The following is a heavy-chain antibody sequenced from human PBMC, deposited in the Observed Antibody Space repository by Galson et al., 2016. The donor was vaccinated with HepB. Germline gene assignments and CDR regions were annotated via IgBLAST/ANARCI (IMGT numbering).Heavy chain of an antibody. J-gene: IGHJ5*02. CDR1: GASISSSSNYH. Sequence: SETLSLTCTVSGASISSSSNYHWGWIRRPPGKGLEWIGSIYHGGNTYYDPSLKSRVTISTDTLKNEFSLKLRSVTAADTAVYYCATAPMVRGKTHFDPWGQGIVVTVSS. CDR3: ATAPMVRGKTHFDP. D-gene: IGHD3-10*01. V-gene: IGHV4-39*07. CDR2: IYHGGNT.